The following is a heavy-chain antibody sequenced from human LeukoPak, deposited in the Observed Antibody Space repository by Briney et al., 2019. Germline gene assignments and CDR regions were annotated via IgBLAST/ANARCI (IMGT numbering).Heavy chain of an antibody. J-gene: IGHJ6*02. CDR2: IYSGGST. V-gene: IGHV3-66*01. Sequence: GGSLRLSCAASGFTVSSNYMSWVRQAPGKGLEWVSVIYSGGSTYYADSVKGRFTISRDNSKNTLYLQMNSLRAEDTAVYYCARTPQLYCSGGSCYPNYYYYGMDVWGQGTTVTVSS. CDR1: GFTVSSNY. D-gene: IGHD2-15*01. CDR3: ARTPQLYCSGGSCYPNYYYYGMDV.